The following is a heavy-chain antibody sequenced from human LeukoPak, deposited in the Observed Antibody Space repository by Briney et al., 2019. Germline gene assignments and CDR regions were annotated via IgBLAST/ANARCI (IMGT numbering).Heavy chain of an antibody. D-gene: IGHD3-10*01. V-gene: IGHV4-39*01. J-gene: IGHJ4*02. CDR2: IFYTGST. CDR1: GASGCGGDYY. CDR3: ARRGVYGSENYFEY. Sequence: SETLSLTCTVVGASGCGGDYYWAWIRQPPGKSLEYIGSIFYTGSTYDNPSLTGRISMSVDTSKNQFSLNLASVTATDTAVYYCARRGVYGSENYFEYCGRGVLVIVSS.